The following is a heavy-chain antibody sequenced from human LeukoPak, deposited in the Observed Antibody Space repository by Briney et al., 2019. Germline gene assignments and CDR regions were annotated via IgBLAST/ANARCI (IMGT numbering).Heavy chain of an antibody. CDR1: GFSFSSYG. CDR3: AVDWYDSSGYGAFDY. Sequence: PGGSLRLSCAASGFSFSSYGMSWVRQGPGKGLEWVSTITGSGGNTDYADSVKGRFTISRDNSKNTLYLQIHSLRAEDTAVYYCAVDWYDSSGYGAFDYWGQGTLVTVSS. V-gene: IGHV3-23*01. CDR2: ITGSGGNT. D-gene: IGHD3-22*01. J-gene: IGHJ4*02.